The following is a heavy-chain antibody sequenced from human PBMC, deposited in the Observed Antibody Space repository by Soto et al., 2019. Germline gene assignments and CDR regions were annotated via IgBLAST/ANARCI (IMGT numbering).Heavy chain of an antibody. CDR2: IIPIFGTA. J-gene: IGHJ4*02. D-gene: IGHD6-13*01. CDR3: ARDGQQLVADFDY. Sequence: SVKVSCKASGGTFSSYAISWVRQAPGQGLEWMGGIIPIFGTANYAQKLQGRVTMTADASTSTAYMELRSLRSEDTAVYYCARDGQQLVADFDYWGQGTLVTVSP. V-gene: IGHV1-69*13. CDR1: GGTFSSYA.